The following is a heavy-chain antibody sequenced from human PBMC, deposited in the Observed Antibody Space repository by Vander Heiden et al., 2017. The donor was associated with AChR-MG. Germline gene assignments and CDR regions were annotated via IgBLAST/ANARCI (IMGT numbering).Heavy chain of an antibody. CDR2: IIPIFGTA. CDR1: GGTFSRYA. D-gene: IGHD1-7*01. CDR3: ALRYNWNYELDY. Sequence: QVQLVPSGAEVKKPGSSVKVSCKASGGTFSRYAISWVRQAPGQGLEWMGGIIPIFGTANYAQKFQGRVTITADESTSTAYMELSSLRSEDTAVYYCALRYNWNYELDYWGQGTLVTVSS. J-gene: IGHJ4*02. V-gene: IGHV1-69*01.